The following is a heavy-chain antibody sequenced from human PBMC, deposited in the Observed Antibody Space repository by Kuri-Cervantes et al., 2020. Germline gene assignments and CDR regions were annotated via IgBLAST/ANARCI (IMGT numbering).Heavy chain of an antibody. V-gene: IGHV1-18*01. J-gene: IGHJ4*02. CDR3: ARYYGSGNYYSADY. Sequence: ASVKVSCKASGYTFTSYDISWVRQAPGQGLEWMGWISAYNGDTKYTQKLQGRVTMTIDTSTSTAYMELRSLRSDDTAVFYCARYYGSGNYYSADYWGQGTLVTVSS. CDR2: ISAYNGDT. CDR1: GYTFTSYD. D-gene: IGHD3-10*01.